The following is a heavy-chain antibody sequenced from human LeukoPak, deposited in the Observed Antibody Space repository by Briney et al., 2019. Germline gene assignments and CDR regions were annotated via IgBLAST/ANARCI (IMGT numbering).Heavy chain of an antibody. J-gene: IGHJ4*02. CDR1: GYTFTSYG. V-gene: IGHV1-18*01. Sequence: ASVKVSCKASGYTFTSYGISWVRQAPGQGLEWMGWISGYNGNTNYAQKLQGRVTMTTDTSTTTVYMELRSLRSDGTAVYYCARSKGAASSGGYWGQGTLVTVSS. D-gene: IGHD6-13*01. CDR3: ARSKGAASSGGY. CDR2: ISGYNGNT.